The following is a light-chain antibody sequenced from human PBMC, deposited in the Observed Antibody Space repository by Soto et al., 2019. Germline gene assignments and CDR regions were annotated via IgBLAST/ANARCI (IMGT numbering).Light chain of an antibody. Sequence: DIVMTQSPDSLAVSLGERATINCKSSQSVLYSSNNKNYLAWYQQKPGQPPKLLLYWASTRESGVPDRFSGSGSGTDFTLTISSLQAEDVAVYYCQQYYSTLSYTFGQGTKLEIK. CDR2: WAS. CDR1: QSVLYSSNNKNY. V-gene: IGKV4-1*01. J-gene: IGKJ2*01. CDR3: QQYYSTLSYT.